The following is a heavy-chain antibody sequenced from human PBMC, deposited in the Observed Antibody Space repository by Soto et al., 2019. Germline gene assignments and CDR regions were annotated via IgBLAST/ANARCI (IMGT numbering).Heavy chain of an antibody. CDR2: VSDDGSNE. CDR3: AKEPWVRGLVNYYYYMDV. CDR1: GFTFSTYG. D-gene: IGHD3-10*01. Sequence: GGSLRLSCAASGFTFSTYGMYWVRQAPGKGLEWVAIVSDDGSNEYYADSVKGRFTISRDNSKNTLYLQMNSLRAEDTAVYYCAKEPWVRGLVNYYYYMDVWGKGTTVTVSS. V-gene: IGHV3-30*18. J-gene: IGHJ6*03.